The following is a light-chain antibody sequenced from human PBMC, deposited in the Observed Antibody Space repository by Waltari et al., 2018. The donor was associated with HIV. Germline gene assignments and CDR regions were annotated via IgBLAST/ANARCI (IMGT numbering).Light chain of an antibody. Sequence: QSVLTQPLSASGTPGQRVTISCSGSSPHTGDFSVSWYQHLPGAAPKLLIYANNQRPSGVPDRFSGSRSGTSASLAISGLRSEDEAVYSCAVWDDSLRGGVFGGGTKLTVL. CDR2: ANN. CDR1: SPHTGDFS. CDR3: AVWDDSLRGGV. J-gene: IGLJ3*02. V-gene: IGLV1-47*01.